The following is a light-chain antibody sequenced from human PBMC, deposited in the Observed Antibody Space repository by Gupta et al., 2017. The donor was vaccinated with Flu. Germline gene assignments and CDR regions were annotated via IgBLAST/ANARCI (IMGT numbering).Light chain of an antibody. Sequence: SYDLTQSLPVSVSPGQTARITCSGNTLPNQYTYWYQQKPGQAPVLIIFNDTERRSGVPERFSCSNSGTTVTFTISGVQAEDEAADYYQSEDNSSSVVVFGGGTRLTVL. CDR1: TLPNQY. CDR3: QSEDNSSSVVV. CDR2: NDT. J-gene: IGLJ2*01. V-gene: IGLV3-25*03.